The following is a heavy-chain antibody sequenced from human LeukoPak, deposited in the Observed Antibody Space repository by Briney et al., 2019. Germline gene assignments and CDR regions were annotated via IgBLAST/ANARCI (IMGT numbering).Heavy chain of an antibody. CDR1: GFTFSSYS. CDR3: ARSGEFLAMPSDI. Sequence: GGFLRLSCAASGFTFSSYSMNWVRQAPGKGLEWVSSISSSSYIYYADSVKGRFTISRDNAKNSLYLQMNSLRAEDTAVYYCARSGEFLAMPSDIWGQGTMVTVSS. D-gene: IGHD3-10*01. J-gene: IGHJ3*02. CDR2: ISSSSYI. V-gene: IGHV3-21*01.